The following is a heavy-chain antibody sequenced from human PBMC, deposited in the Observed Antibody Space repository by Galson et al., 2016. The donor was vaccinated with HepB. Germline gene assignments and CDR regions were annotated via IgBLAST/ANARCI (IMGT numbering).Heavy chain of an antibody. CDR1: GYTFTNHG. CDR2: ISAYNAKT. Sequence: SVKVSCKASGYTFTNHGISWVRQAPGQGLEWMAWISAYNAKTNYAQALQDRVIVTTDTSTNTAYMELRSLKPDDTAVYYCTRDGPDYGDYINFDYWGQGTLVTVSS. D-gene: IGHD4-17*01. J-gene: IGHJ4*02. V-gene: IGHV1-18*01. CDR3: TRDGPDYGDYINFDY.